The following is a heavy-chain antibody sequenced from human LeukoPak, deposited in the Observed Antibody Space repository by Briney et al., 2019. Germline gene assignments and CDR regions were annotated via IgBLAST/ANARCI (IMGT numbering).Heavy chain of an antibody. Sequence: GGSLRLSCAASGFTFNNYAMSWVRQAPGKGLEWVSAISGSGVITYYADSVKGRFTISRDNSKNTLYLQMNSLRVEDTAVYYCAKEGYSSTWNADFDYWGQGTLVIVSS. CDR3: AKEGYSSTWNADFDY. D-gene: IGHD6-13*01. J-gene: IGHJ4*02. CDR2: ISGSGVIT. V-gene: IGHV3-23*01. CDR1: GFTFNNYA.